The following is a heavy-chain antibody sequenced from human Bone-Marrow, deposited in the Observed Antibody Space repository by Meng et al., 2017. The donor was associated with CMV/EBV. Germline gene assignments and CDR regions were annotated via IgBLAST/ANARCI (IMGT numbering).Heavy chain of an antibody. CDR3: ARESGHYDFWRGNYSGGYYYYGMDV. J-gene: IGHJ6*01. CDR1: GFTFSSYS. V-gene: IGHV3-21*01. CDR2: ISSSSSYK. D-gene: IGHD3-3*01. Sequence: GESLKISCAASGFTFSSYSMNWVRQAPGKGLEWVSSISSSSSYKNYSDPVKGRFTISRDNAKNSLYLQMNSLRAEDTAVYYCARESGHYDFWRGNYSGGYYYYGMDVWGQRTTVTLAS.